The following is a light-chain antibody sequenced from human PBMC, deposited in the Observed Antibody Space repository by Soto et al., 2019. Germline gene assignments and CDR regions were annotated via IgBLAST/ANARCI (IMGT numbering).Light chain of an antibody. Sequence: DIQMTQSPSSVSASVGNRVTISCRASQDISSWLAWYQQRPGRAPKRLIYATFTLQSGVPSRFSGSRSGTEFTLTISNLQPEDFATYYCLQFNSYPRTFGQGTKVDIK. V-gene: IGKV1D-12*01. CDR3: LQFNSYPRT. CDR1: QDISSW. CDR2: ATF. J-gene: IGKJ1*01.